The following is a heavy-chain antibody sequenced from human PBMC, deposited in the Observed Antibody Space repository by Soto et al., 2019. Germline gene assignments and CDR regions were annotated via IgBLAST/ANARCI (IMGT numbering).Heavy chain of an antibody. CDR1: GFYFNNYG. CDR3: AREDSIIIPAVSDF. Sequence: PGGSLRLSCAVSGFYFNNYGINWVRQAPGKGLEWVSSVSKSDYTYYSDSVKGRLTISRDNAKNSVSLQMNSLRAEDTAVYYCAREDSIIIPAVSDFWGQGTLVTVSS. J-gene: IGHJ4*02. CDR2: VSKSDYT. V-gene: IGHV3-21*01. D-gene: IGHD2-2*01.